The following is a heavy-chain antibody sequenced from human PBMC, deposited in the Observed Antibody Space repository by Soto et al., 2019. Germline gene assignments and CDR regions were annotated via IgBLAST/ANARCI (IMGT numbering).Heavy chain of an antibody. D-gene: IGHD3-16*01. CDR1: GFTFSTFG. CDR3: VGEFASVY. V-gene: IGHV3-30*03. J-gene: IGHJ4*02. Sequence: QVQLVESGGDVVQPGRSLRLSCAASGFTFSTFGMNWVRQAPGKGLEWVAVISHDSKRKYYAESVKGSFTISIDNSHNALYRQKNTVSDEDAAGYYCVGEFASVYCGQGTLVTVSS. CDR2: ISHDSKRK.